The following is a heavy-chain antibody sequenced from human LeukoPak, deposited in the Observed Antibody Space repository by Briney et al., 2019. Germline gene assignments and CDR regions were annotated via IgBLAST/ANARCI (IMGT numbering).Heavy chain of an antibody. V-gene: IGHV1-2*02. D-gene: IGHD3-22*01. J-gene: IGHJ4*02. CDR1: GYTFTENY. CDR3: ARGKSGYSP. Sequence: ASVKVSCKASGYTFTENYIHWVRQAPGQSLEWMGLINPYTGAATYTQNFQGRATMTKDTSVSTAYLHLSGLRSDDTAVYYCARGKSGYSPWGQGTPVTVSS. CDR2: INPYTGAA.